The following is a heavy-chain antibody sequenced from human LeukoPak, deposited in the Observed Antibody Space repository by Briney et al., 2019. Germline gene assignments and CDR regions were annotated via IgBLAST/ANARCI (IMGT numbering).Heavy chain of an antibody. D-gene: IGHD1-26*01. Sequence: GGSLRLSCAASGFTFTSTSMNWVRQAQGKGLEWISYISSSSRTVHYADSVKGRFTISRDNAKNSLYLQMNSLRDEDTAVYYCARARDGSYDYWGQGTPVTVSS. J-gene: IGHJ4*02. CDR1: GFTFTSTS. CDR3: ARARDGSYDY. V-gene: IGHV3-48*02. CDR2: ISSSSRTV.